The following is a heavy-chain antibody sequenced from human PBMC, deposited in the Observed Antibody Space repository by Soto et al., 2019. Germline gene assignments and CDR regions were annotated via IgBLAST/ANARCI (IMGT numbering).Heavy chain of an antibody. CDR2: ISGSGGST. J-gene: IGHJ6*02. D-gene: IGHD2-8*01. V-gene: IGHV3-23*01. CDR1: GFTFSSYA. CDR3: AKLLGYCTNGVCYGDYGDDVEAGGYYYYGMDV. Sequence: EVQLLESGGGLVQPGGSLRLSCAASGFTFSSYAMSWVRQAPGKGLEWVSAISGSGGSTYYADSVKGRFTISRDNSKNTLYLQMNGLRAEDKAVYYCAKLLGYCTNGVCYGDYGDDVEAGGYYYYGMDVWGQGTTVTVSS.